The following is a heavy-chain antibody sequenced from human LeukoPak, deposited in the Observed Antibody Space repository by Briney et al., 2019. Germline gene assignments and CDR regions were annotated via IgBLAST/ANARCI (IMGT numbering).Heavy chain of an antibody. Sequence: SETLSLTCIVSGGSISINNYYWGWIRQPPGKGLEWIGSIHYSGNTYYTPSLKSRVTISVDTSKNQFSLKLSAVTAADTAVYYCARGVLYYDILTGYLDYYMDVWGKGTTVTISS. CDR3: ARGVLYYDILTGYLDYYMDV. D-gene: IGHD3-9*01. CDR2: IHYSGNT. V-gene: IGHV4-39*01. J-gene: IGHJ6*03. CDR1: GGSISINNYY.